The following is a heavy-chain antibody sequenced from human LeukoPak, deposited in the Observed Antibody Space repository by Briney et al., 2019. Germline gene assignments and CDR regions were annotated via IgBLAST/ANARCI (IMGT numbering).Heavy chain of an antibody. J-gene: IGHJ4*02. D-gene: IGHD2-21*01. CDR2: IEKDGSDK. CDR3: ARSVWPEDY. V-gene: IGHV3-7*01. CDR1: GFTFSSYW. Sequence: GGSQRLSCAASGFTFSSYWMSWVRQAPGKGLEWVANIEKDGSDKYYVDSVKGRFTISRDNAKNSVYLQMNSLRAGDSAVYCCARSVWPEDYWGQGTLVTVSS.